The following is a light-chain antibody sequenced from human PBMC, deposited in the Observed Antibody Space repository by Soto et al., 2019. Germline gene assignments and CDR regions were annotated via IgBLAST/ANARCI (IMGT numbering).Light chain of an antibody. J-gene: IGKJ1*01. V-gene: IGKV3-20*01. Sequence: EIVLTQSPGTLSFSPGERATLSCRASQSVSSSYLAWYQQKPGQAPRLLIYGASGRATGIPDRFSGSGSGTEFTLTISRLEPEDFAVYYCQQYGSSSWTFGQGTKVDIK. CDR1: QSVSSSY. CDR3: QQYGSSSWT. CDR2: GAS.